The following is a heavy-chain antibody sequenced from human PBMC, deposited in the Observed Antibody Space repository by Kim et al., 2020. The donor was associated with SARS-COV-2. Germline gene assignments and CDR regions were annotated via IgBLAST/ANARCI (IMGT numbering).Heavy chain of an antibody. D-gene: IGHD3-22*01. J-gene: IGHJ3*02. Sequence: PSHKSRVTISVDTSKRQFSRELSSVTAADTAVYYCARAVITMIVVVGAFDIWGQGTMVTVSS. V-gene: IGHV4-31*02. CDR3: ARAVITMIVVVGAFDI.